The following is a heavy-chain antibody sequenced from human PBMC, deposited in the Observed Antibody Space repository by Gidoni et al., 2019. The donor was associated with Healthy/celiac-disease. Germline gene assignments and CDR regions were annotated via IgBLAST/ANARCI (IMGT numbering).Heavy chain of an antibody. Sequence: QVQLVESGGGVVQPGRSLRLSCAASGFTFSSYAMHWVRQAPGKGLEWVAVISYDGSNKYYADSVKGRFTISRDNSKNTLYLQMNSLRAEDTAVYYCARDYYGSGSTMNDYWGQGTLVTVSS. V-gene: IGHV3-30*04. D-gene: IGHD3-10*01. CDR3: ARDYYGSGSTMNDY. CDR2: ISYDGSNK. J-gene: IGHJ4*02. CDR1: GFTFSSYA.